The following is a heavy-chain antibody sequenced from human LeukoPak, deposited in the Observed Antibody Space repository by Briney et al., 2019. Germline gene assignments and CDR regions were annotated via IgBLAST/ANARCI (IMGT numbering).Heavy chain of an antibody. CDR2: ISGSGSST. Sequence: GGSLRLSCAASGFTFRSYAMSWVRQAPGKGLEWVSTISGSGSSTFYADSVKGRFTISRDNSKDTLYLQMSSVRVDDTAVYYCARSWSRIGELLPSYFDYWGQGTLVTVSS. J-gene: IGHJ4*02. V-gene: IGHV3-23*01. D-gene: IGHD3-10*01. CDR1: GFTFRSYA. CDR3: ARSWSRIGELLPSYFDY.